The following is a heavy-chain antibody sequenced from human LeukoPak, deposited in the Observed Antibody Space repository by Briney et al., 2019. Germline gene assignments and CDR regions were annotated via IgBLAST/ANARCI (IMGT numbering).Heavy chain of an antibody. CDR3: ARGNYGVPLTDYYYYYYMDV. D-gene: IGHD1-7*01. V-gene: IGHV1-69*05. J-gene: IGHJ6*03. CDR2: IIPIFGTA. Sequence: SVKVSCKASGGTFSSYAISWVRQAPGQGLEWMGGIIPIFGTANHAQKFQGRVTITTDESTSTAYMELSSLRSEDTAVYYCARGNYGVPLTDYYYYYYMDVWGKGTTVTVSS. CDR1: GGTFSSYA.